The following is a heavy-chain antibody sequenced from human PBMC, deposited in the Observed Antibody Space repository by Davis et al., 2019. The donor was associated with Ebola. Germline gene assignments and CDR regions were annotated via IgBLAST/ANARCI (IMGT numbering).Heavy chain of an antibody. J-gene: IGHJ4*02. CDR2: ISSSGSYI. CDR3: ARGTIAARPLYFDY. CDR1: GFTFRSYN. D-gene: IGHD6-6*01. V-gene: IGHV3-21*01. Sequence: GESLKISCAASGFTFRSYNMNWVRQAPGKGLEWVSSISSSGSYIYYPDSMKGRLTISRDNAKNSLFLQMNNLRAEDTAVYFCARGTIAARPLYFDYWGQGILVSVSS.